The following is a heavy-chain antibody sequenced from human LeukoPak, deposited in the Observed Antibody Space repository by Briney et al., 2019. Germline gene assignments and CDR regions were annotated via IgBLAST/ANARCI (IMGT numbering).Heavy chain of an antibody. Sequence: GGSLRLSCAASGITSSSYGLNWVRQAPGKGPEWLSYIDGSGSFKYYNFFAEGRFTIPRDNAKKTLYLQMNSLTVDDTAVYYCARETLGVSRTFDYWGQGTLVTVSS. J-gene: IGHJ4*02. CDR2: IDGSGSFK. CDR1: GITSSSYG. V-gene: IGHV3-48*03. CDR3: ARETLGVSRTFDY. D-gene: IGHD3-10*01.